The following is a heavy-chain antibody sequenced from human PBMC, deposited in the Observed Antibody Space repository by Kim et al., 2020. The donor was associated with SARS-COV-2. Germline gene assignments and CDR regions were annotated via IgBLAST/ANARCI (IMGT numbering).Heavy chain of an antibody. CDR3: AGKKEEAFNF. V-gene: IGHV3-21*01. Sequence: GGSLRLSCAASGFTFSPYSMNWVRQTPGKGLEWVSSIDDTSRSIYYTDSVKGRFTISRDNAKNSLYLQMNSLRVEDTAVYSLAGKKEEAFNFWGQGTRV. D-gene: IGHD3-16*01. J-gene: IGHJ3*01. CDR2: IDDTSRSI. CDR1: GFTFSPYS.